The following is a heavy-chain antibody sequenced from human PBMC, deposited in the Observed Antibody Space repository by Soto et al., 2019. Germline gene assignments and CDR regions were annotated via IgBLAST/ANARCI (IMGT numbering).Heavy chain of an antibody. CDR2: IIPIFGTA. Sequence: SVKVSCKASGGTFSSYAISWVRQAPGQGLEWMGGIIPIFGTANYAQKFQGRVTITADKSTSTAYMELSSLRSEDTAVYYCARSLSPSPAYCGGDCYSFPYYFDYWGQGTLVTVSS. V-gene: IGHV1-69*06. CDR3: ARSLSPSPAYCGGDCYSFPYYFDY. D-gene: IGHD2-21*02. CDR1: GGTFSSYA. J-gene: IGHJ4*02.